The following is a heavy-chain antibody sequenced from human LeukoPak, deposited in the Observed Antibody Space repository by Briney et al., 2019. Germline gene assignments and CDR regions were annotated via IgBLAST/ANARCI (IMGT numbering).Heavy chain of an antibody. CDR1: GYTFTSFG. CDR2: ISAYNGNT. D-gene: IGHD3-9*01. Sequence: ASVKVSCKASGYTFTSFGFSWVRQAPGQGLEWMGWISAYNGNTNYVQNLQGRVTMTTDTSTSTAYMELRSLRSDDTAVYYCARDEAYYDTFGMDVWGQGTTVTVSS. V-gene: IGHV1-18*01. CDR3: ARDEAYYDTFGMDV. J-gene: IGHJ6*02.